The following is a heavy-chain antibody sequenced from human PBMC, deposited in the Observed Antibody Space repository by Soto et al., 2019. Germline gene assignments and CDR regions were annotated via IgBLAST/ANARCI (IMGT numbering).Heavy chain of an antibody. CDR1: GYTFTSYG. J-gene: IGHJ5*02. V-gene: IGHV1-18*01. Sequence: QVQLVQSGAEVKKPGASVKVSCKASGYTFTSYGSSWVRQAPGQGLEWMGWISAYNGNTNYAQKLQGRVTMTTDTSTSTAYMELRSLRSDDTAVYYCARDYSSGWYLDWFDPWGQGTLVTVSS. CDR2: ISAYNGNT. CDR3: ARDYSSGWYLDWFDP. D-gene: IGHD6-19*01.